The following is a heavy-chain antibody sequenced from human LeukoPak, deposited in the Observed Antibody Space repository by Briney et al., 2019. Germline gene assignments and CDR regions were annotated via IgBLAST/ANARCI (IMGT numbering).Heavy chain of an antibody. D-gene: IGHD5-18*01. Sequence: PGGCLRLSCAASGFTFSSYAMSWVRQAPGKGLEWVSAISGSGGSTYYADSVKGRFTISRDNSKNTLYLQMNSLRAEDTAVYYCAKGSSGTAMVAYYFDYWGQGTLVTVSS. CDR3: AKGSSGTAMVAYYFDY. V-gene: IGHV3-23*01. CDR1: GFTFSSYA. CDR2: ISGSGGST. J-gene: IGHJ4*02.